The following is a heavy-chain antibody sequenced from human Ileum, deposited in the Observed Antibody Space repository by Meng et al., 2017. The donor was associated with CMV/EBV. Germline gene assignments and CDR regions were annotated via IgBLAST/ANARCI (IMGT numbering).Heavy chain of an antibody. J-gene: IGHJ4*02. CDR1: GYSFTSYW. CDR3: ARRGSKRDGYNALFDY. V-gene: IGHV5-51*01. D-gene: IGHD5-24*01. CDR2: IYPGDSDT. Sequence: GESLKISCKGSGYSFTSYWIGWVRQMPGKGLEWMGIIYPGDSDTRYSPSFQGQVTISADKSISTAYLQWSSLKASDTAMYYRARRGSKRDGYNALFDYWGQGTLVTVSS.